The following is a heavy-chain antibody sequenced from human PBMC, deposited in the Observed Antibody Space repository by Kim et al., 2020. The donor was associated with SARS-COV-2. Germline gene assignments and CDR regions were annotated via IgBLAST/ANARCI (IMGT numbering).Heavy chain of an antibody. J-gene: IGHJ6*02. CDR1: GFTFTDYY. V-gene: IGHV3-11*01. Sequence: GGSLRLSCAASGFTFTDYYINWIRQAPGKGLEWLTYISSDGSAIYYAESVKGRFTISRDNAKNSVYLVMKSLRAEDTAVYYCAGERVDPQLLNYYYGMDLWGQGTTVTVSS. CDR2: ISSDGSAI. D-gene: IGHD3-16*01. CDR3: AGERVDPQLLNYYYGMDL.